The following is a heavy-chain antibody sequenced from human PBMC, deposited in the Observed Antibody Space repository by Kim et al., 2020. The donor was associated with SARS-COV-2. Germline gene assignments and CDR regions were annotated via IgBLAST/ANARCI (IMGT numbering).Heavy chain of an antibody. CDR2: INPIFGTA. CDR1: GGTFSSYA. D-gene: IGHD5-12*01. J-gene: IGHJ2*01. Sequence: SVKVSCKASGGTFSSYAISWVRQAPGQGLEWMGGINPIFGTANYAQKFQGRVTITADESTSTAYMELSSLRSEDTAIYYCARDLAVATSYWYFDLWGRGTLVTVSS. CDR3: ARDLAVATSYWYFDL. V-gene: IGHV1-69*13.